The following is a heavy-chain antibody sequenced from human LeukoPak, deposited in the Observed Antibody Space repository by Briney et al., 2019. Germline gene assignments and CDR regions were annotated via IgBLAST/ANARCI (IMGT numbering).Heavy chain of an antibody. Sequence: SETLSLTCSVSTGSINSYYWGWVRQPAGRGLQWIGRIYTTGRADYDPSLQSRVAMSIDTSRKQFSLNLKSVTAADTATYFCARHSYTASHFFLDYWSQGAPVTVSS. D-gene: IGHD2-21*02. CDR1: TGSINSYY. CDR3: ARHSYTASHFFLDY. CDR2: IYTTGRA. J-gene: IGHJ4*02. V-gene: IGHV4-4*07.